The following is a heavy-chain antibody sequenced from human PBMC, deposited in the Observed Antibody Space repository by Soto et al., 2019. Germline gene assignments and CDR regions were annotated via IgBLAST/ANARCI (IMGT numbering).Heavy chain of an antibody. CDR2: ISYDGRNK. V-gene: IGHV3-30*03. Sequence: GGSLRLSCAATGLTFSSDSMHWVRQAPGRGLEWVAGISYDGRNKYNVDYVKGRFTISRDNSKSIAYLQMNSLKTEDTAVYYCTTNYYDSSGYDNWFDPWGQGTLVTVSS. D-gene: IGHD3-22*01. CDR1: GLTFSSDS. J-gene: IGHJ5*02. CDR3: TTNYYDSSGYDNWFDP.